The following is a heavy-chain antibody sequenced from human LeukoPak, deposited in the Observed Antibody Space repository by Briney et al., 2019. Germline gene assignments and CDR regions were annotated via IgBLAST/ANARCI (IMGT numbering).Heavy chain of an antibody. CDR2: ISAYNGNT. CDR3: ARDLVAAAAGDASDI. V-gene: IGHV1-18*01. Sequence: ASVKVSCKASGYTFTSYGISWVRQAPGQGLEWLGWISAYNGNTNYAQKVQGRVTMTADTSTSTAYMELRSLIPDDAAVYYCARDLVAAAAGDASDIWGQGTMVTVSS. CDR1: GYTFTSYG. J-gene: IGHJ3*02. D-gene: IGHD6-13*01.